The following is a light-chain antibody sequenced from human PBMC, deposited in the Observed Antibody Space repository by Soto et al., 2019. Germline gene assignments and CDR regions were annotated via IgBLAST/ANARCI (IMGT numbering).Light chain of an antibody. Sequence: DIVMTQSPLSLPVTPGEPASISCRSSQSLLHSDGYNYLDWYLQKPGQSPQLLIYLGSNRASGVPDRFSGSGSGTDFPLKSSQGEAGDGGVYYCMPAPQIRTFGQGTKVEIK. J-gene: IGKJ1*01. CDR3: MPAPQIRT. CDR2: LGS. CDR1: QSLLHSDGYNY. V-gene: IGKV2-28*01.